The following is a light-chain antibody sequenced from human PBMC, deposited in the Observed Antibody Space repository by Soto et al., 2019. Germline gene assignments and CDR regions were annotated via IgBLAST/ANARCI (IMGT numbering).Light chain of an antibody. CDR1: QSVRSGY. CDR3: QQYGSSPPIT. CDR2: GAS. J-gene: IGKJ5*01. Sequence: ETVLTQSPGTLSLSPWERATLSCRASQSVRSGYLAWYQQKPVQSPRLLIYGASSRATGIPDRFSGSGSGTDFTLTISRLEPEDFAVYYCQQYGSSPPITFGQGTRLEIK. V-gene: IGKV3-20*01.